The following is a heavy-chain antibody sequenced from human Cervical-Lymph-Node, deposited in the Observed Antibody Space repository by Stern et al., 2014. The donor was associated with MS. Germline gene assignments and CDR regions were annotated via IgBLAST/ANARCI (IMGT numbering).Heavy chain of an antibody. Sequence: EVQLVQSGAEVKKPGESLKISCEASGYLFDDYWIGWVRQMSGRGLELVAIIFPRDSNTRYSPSVQGQVTISAAKSISTAYLQWSSLKASAPARYYCARSPATPSGYDRFDYWGQGALVTVSS. CDR2: IFPRDSNT. D-gene: IGHD5-12*01. CDR1: GYLFDDYW. V-gene: IGHV5-51*03. J-gene: IGHJ4*02. CDR3: ARSPATPSGYDRFDY.